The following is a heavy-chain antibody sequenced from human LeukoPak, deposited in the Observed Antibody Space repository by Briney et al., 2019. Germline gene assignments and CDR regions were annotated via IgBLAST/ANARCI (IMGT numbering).Heavy chain of an antibody. V-gene: IGHV1-2*02. CDR3: ARDRHSSSHAFDI. J-gene: IGHJ3*02. D-gene: IGHD6-13*01. CDR1: GYTFTGYY. Sequence: ASVKVSCKASGYTFTGYYMHWVRQAPGQGREWMGWINPNSGGTNYAQKFQGRVTITRDTSISTAYMELSRLRSDDTAVYYCARDRHSSSHAFDIWGQGTMVTVSS. CDR2: INPNSGGT.